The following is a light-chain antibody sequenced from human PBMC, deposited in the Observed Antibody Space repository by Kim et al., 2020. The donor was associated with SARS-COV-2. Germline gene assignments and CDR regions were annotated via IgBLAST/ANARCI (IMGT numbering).Light chain of an antibody. J-gene: IGKJ2*02. CDR2: WAS. CDR3: QQYYSTPCT. CDR1: QSVLYSSNNKNY. V-gene: IGKV4-1*01. Sequence: DIVVTQSPDSLAVSLGERATINCKSSQSVLYSSNNKNYLAWYQQKPGQPPKLLIYWASTRESGVPDRFSGSGSGTDFTLTISSLQAEDVAVYYCQQYYSTPCTFGQGTKLEI.